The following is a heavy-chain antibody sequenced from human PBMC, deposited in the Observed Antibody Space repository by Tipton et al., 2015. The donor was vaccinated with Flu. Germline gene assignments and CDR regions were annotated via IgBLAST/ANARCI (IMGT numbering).Heavy chain of an antibody. V-gene: IGHV1-18*01. D-gene: IGHD3-22*01. Sequence: QVQLVQSGAEVKKPGASVKVSCKASGYTFTSYGISWVRQAPGQGLEWMGWISAYNGNTNYAQKLQGRVTMTTDTSTSTAYMELRSPRSDDTAVYYCARVRSYYDSSGYYYAFDYWGQGTLVTVSS. J-gene: IGHJ4*02. CDR1: GYTFTSYG. CDR3: ARVRSYYDSSGYYYAFDY. CDR2: ISAYNGNT.